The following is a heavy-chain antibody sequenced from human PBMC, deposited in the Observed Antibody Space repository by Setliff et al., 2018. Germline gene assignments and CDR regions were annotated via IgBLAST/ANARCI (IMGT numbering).Heavy chain of an antibody. CDR3: ARDRYYNSWSGTSITAPHDAFDI. Sequence: VASVKVSCKASGYTLTNYYMHWVRQAPGQGLEWMGIIDPSGGLTRYAQKFQGRVTMTRDTSTSTVYMEVSSLRSEDTAVYYCARDRYYNSWSGTSITAPHDAFDIWGQGTMVTVSS. CDR2: IDPSGGLT. CDR1: GYTLTNYY. V-gene: IGHV1-46*03. D-gene: IGHD3-3*01. J-gene: IGHJ3*02.